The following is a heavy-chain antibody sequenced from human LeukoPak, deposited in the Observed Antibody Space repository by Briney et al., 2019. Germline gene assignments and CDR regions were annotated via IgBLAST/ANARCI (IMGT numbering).Heavy chain of an antibody. CDR1: GFTFSSYS. J-gene: IGHJ4*02. CDR2: ISISSSTI. CDR3: ARGNIGYCSSTSCYEGDY. D-gene: IGHD2-2*01. Sequence: GGSLRLSCAASGFTFSSYSMNWVRQAPGKGLEWVSDISISSSTIYYADSVKGRFTISRDNAKNSLYLQMNSLRAEDTAGYYCARGNIGYCSSTSCYEGDYWGQGTLVTVSS. V-gene: IGHV3-48*01.